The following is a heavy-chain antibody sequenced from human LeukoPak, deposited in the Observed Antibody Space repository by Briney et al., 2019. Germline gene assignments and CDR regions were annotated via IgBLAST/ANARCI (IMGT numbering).Heavy chain of an antibody. CDR2: IYYSGST. CDR1: GGSVSSPGYY. V-gene: IGHV4-61*08. Sequence: PSETLSLTCTVSGGSVSSPGYYWTWIRQHPGKGLEWIGYIYYSGSTYYNPSLKSRVTISVDTSKNQFSLKLSSVTAADTAVYYCARVRPNHEWEPPHGAFDIWGQGTMVTVSS. J-gene: IGHJ3*02. CDR3: ARVRPNHEWEPPHGAFDI. D-gene: IGHD1-26*01.